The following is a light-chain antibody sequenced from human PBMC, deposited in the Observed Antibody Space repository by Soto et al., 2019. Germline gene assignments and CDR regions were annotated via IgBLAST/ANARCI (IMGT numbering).Light chain of an antibody. CDR2: DVS. J-gene: IGLJ1*01. CDR3: TSYKTLSNRV. V-gene: IGLV2-14*03. Sequence: QSVLTQPASVSGSPGQSITVSCTGTTKDIGVSNYVSWYQQHPGKAPRLILYDVSNRPSGVSARFSGSKSGNTASLTISGLQIEDEADYYCTSYKTLSNRVFGTGTKVTV. CDR1: TKDIGVSNY.